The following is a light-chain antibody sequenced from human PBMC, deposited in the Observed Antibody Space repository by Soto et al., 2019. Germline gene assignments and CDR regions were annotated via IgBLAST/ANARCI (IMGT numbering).Light chain of an antibody. V-gene: IGKV1-27*01. CDR2: VAS. CDR3: QKYNRAPWT. J-gene: IGKJ1*01. CDR1: KGISNY. Sequence: DIQMTQYTSSLSASVGDRVTITCRTSKGISNYLACYQQQPGKVPKLLIYVASTLQSGVPSRFSGSGSGTDFTLTISSLQPEDVATYYGQKYNRAPWTFGQGTKVEI.